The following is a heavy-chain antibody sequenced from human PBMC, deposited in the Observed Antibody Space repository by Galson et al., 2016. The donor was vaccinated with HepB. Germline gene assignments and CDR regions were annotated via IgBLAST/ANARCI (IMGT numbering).Heavy chain of an antibody. CDR2: ISDSEST. D-gene: IGHD2-2*02. Sequence: ETLSLTCTVSGGSVSSASHYWSWVRQPTGKGLEWIGYISDSESTNYNPSLKGRVTISLDRSKNQFSLRLNSVIAADTAVHYCAKDEGFYNGMDFWGQGTTVTVSS. V-gene: IGHV4-61*01. CDR3: AKDEGFYNGMDF. CDR1: GGSVSSASHY. J-gene: IGHJ6*02.